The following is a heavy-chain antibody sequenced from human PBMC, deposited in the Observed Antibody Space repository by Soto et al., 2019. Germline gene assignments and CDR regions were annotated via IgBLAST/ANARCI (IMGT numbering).Heavy chain of an antibody. J-gene: IGHJ3*02. V-gene: IGHV4-59*01. CDR1: GGSINNYY. Sequence: QVQLQESGPGLVKPSETLSLTCSVSGGSINNYYWSWIRQPPGKGLEWIGYIYYTGSTNYNSSLKRRVTISLDPSKSQFSLRLSSVTAADTAVYYCARWGAVVTAIPNAFDIWGQGTMATVSS. D-gene: IGHD2-21*02. CDR2: IYYTGST. CDR3: ARWGAVVTAIPNAFDI.